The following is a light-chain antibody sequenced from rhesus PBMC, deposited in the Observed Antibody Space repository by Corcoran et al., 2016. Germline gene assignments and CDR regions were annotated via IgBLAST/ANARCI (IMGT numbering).Light chain of an antibody. CDR1: QDISNY. Sequence: DIQMTQSPSSLSASVGDTVTITCRASQDISNYLAWYQQKPGKAPKPLIYYAAKLESGVPSRFSGNGSGTGFTLTISTLQPGDIATYCCQQHNSYPHSFGQGTKVEIK. J-gene: IGKJ2*01. V-gene: IGKV1S14*01. CDR2: YAA. CDR3: QQHNSYPHS.